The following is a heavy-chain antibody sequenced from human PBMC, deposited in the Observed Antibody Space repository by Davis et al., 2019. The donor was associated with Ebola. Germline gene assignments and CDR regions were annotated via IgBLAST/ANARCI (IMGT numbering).Heavy chain of an antibody. J-gene: IGHJ4*02. D-gene: IGHD6-19*01. CDR1: EFTFSSYE. V-gene: IGHV3-72*01. Sequence: PGGSLRLSCAASEFTFSSYEMNWVRQAPGKGLEWVARIRNKANTYTIEYAASVKGRFTISRDDSRNSLYLQMNSLNTDDTAVYHCATGSGSTGWRAFHYWGQGTLVTVSS. CDR3: ATGSGSTGWRAFHY. CDR2: IRNKANTYTI.